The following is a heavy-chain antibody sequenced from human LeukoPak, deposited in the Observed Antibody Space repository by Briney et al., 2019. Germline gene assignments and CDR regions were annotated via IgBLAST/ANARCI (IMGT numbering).Heavy chain of an antibody. CDR2: ISSRSSTI. D-gene: IGHD6-6*01. CDR1: GFTVNIYA. V-gene: IGHV3-48*02. Sequence: PGGSLRLSCAASGFTVNIYAMNWVRQAPGKGLEWVSHISSRSSTIFYADSVKGRFTISRDNAKNSLYLQMNSLRDEDTAVYYCARDTRGSARPDAFDIWGQGTMVTLSS. CDR3: ARDTRGSARPDAFDI. J-gene: IGHJ3*02.